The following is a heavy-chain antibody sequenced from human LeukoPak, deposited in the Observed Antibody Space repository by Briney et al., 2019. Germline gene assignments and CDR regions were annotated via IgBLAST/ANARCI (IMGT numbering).Heavy chain of an antibody. D-gene: IGHD3-10*01. J-gene: IGHJ4*02. CDR2: ISHDRSNS. CDR3: ARDLSGSYMSDY. V-gene: IGHV3-30-3*01. Sequence: PGGSLRLSCAASGFTSSNYAMHWARQAPGKGLEWVAFISHDRSNSCHADSVKGRFTISRDNSKNTLYLQMNSLTDEDTAVYYCARDLSGSYMSDYWGQGTLVTVSS. CDR1: GFTSSNYA.